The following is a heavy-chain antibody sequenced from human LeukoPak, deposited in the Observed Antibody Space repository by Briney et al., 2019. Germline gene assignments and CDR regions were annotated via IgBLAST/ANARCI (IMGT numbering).Heavy chain of an antibody. D-gene: IGHD3-10*01. Sequence: GASVKVSCKASGYTFTGYYMHWVRQAPGQGLEWMGWINPNSGGTNYAQKFQGWVTMTRDTSISTAYMELSRLRSDDTAVYYCARAQVKGSGTLPSYYYYGMDVWGQGTTVTVSS. J-gene: IGHJ6*02. CDR3: ARAQVKGSGTLPSYYYYGMDV. CDR2: INPNSGGT. V-gene: IGHV1-2*04. CDR1: GYTFTGYY.